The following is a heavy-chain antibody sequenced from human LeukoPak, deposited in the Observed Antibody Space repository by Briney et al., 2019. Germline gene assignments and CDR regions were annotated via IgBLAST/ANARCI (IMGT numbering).Heavy chain of an antibody. CDR2: ISSNGDST. V-gene: IGHV3-64*01. CDR1: GITFSSYA. CDR3: VTGIAVAAFDS. Sequence: PGGSLILSCAASGITFSSYAMHWVRQAPGKGLEYVSGISSNGDSTDYANSVKGRFTISRDNSKNTLYLQMGSLRSEDMAVYYCVTGIAVAAFDSWGQGTLVTVSS. J-gene: IGHJ4*02. D-gene: IGHD6-19*01.